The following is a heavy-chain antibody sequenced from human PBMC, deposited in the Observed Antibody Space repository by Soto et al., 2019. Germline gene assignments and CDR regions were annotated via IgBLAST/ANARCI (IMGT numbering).Heavy chain of an antibody. V-gene: IGHV3-11*05. CDR2: IRSSSSYT. CDR3: ARARRTESHYDSSGYTAEYFQY. CDR1: GSTFGDYY. Sequence: QVQLVESGGGLVKPGGSLSLSCAALGSTFGDYYRGWIRQAPGKGLDGVSNIRSSSSYTNYADSVKGRFTISRDNAKNSLYLEMNSLRAEDTAVYYCARARRTESHYDSSGYTAEYFQYWGQGTLVTVSS. D-gene: IGHD3-22*01. J-gene: IGHJ1*01.